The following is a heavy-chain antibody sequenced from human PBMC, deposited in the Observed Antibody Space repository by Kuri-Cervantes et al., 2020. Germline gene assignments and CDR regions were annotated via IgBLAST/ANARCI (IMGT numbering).Heavy chain of an antibody. CDR1: GYTFTGYY. CDR2: IIPIFGTA. D-gene: IGHD3-3*01. CDR3: GKDIRPGGLDS. Sequence: SVKVSCKASGYTFTGYYMHWVRQAPGQGLEWMGGIIPIFGTANYAQKFQGRVTITTDESTSTAYMELSSLRSEDTALYYCGKDIRPGGLDSWGQGILVTVSS. V-gene: IGHV1-69*05. J-gene: IGHJ4*02.